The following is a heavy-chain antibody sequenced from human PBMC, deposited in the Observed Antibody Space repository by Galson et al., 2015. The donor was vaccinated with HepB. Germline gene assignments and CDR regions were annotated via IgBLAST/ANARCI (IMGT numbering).Heavy chain of an antibody. CDR1: EYNFASYW. CDR3: ARHGDFLNWFDP. Sequence: SGAEVKQPGGSLRISCKGSEYNFASYWISWVRQMPGKGLEWMAMIDPKNSYTHYSPSSQGHVTISVDKSITTAYLQLSSLKASDTAIYYCARHGDFLNWFDPWGQGTLVTVSS. D-gene: IGHD3-10*01. V-gene: IGHV5-10-1*01. J-gene: IGHJ5*02. CDR2: IDPKNSYT.